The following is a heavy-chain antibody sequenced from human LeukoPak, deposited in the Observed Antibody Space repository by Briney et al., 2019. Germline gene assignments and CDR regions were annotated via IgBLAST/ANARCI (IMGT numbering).Heavy chain of an antibody. CDR2: KKQDGSEK. Sequence: GGSLRLSCAASGFTFSSYSMNWVRQAPGKGLEWVANKKQDGSEKYYVDLVKGRFTISRDNAKNSLYLQMNSLRAEDTAVYYCARGLHNWNDGARDYWGQGTLVTVSS. CDR3: ARGLHNWNDGARDY. J-gene: IGHJ4*02. D-gene: IGHD1-1*01. CDR1: GFTFSSYS. V-gene: IGHV3-7*04.